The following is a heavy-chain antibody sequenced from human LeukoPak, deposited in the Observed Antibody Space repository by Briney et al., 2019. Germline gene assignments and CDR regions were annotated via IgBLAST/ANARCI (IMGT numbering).Heavy chain of an antibody. V-gene: IGHV3-74*01. J-gene: IGHJ4*02. CDR2: INSDGSST. CDR1: GFTFDDYG. D-gene: IGHD7-27*01. CDR3: VSIPGD. Sequence: QSGGSLRLSCVVSGFTFDDYGMSWVRQAPGKGLVWVSRINSDGSSTSYADSVKGRFTISRDNAKNTLYLQMNTLRAEDTAVYYCVSIPGDWGQGILVTVSS.